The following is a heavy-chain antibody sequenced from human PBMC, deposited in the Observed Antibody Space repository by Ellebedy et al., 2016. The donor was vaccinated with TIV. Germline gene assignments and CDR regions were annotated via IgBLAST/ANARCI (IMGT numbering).Heavy chain of an antibody. D-gene: IGHD3-16*01. CDR3: ARQLGWIMITSVKKDY. J-gene: IGHJ4*02. Sequence: SETLSLTCTVSGGSISSGNSFWSWIRQPPGKGLEWIGTIYSSGGTYYNPSLKSRVTISVDTSKNQFSLYLTSVTAADTAMYFCARQLGWIMITSVKKDYWGQGTLVTVSS. CDR2: IYSSGGT. V-gene: IGHV4-39*01. CDR1: GGSISSGNSF.